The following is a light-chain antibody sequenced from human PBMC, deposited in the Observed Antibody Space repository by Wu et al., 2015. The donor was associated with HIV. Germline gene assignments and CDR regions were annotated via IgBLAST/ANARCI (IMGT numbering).Light chain of an antibody. Sequence: AIQLTQSPSSLSASIGDRVTITCRASQDIGSALAWYQQKPGQSPRLLISDASNLESGVPFRFGGSGFGTDFTLTITSLKPEDFATYYCQQFNILFTFGPGTKLD. CDR3: QQFNILFT. J-gene: IGKJ3*01. CDR2: DAS. V-gene: IGKV1-13*02. CDR1: QDIGSA.